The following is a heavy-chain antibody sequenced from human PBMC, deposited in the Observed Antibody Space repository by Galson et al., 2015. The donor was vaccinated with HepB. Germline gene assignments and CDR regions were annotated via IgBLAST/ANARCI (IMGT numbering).Heavy chain of an antibody. V-gene: IGHV1-18*04. J-gene: IGHJ4*02. CDR1: GYTFTSYG. Sequence: SVKVSCKASGYTFTSYGISWVRQAPGQGLEWMGWISPYNGNTNYARKVQGRLTMTTDTSTSTAYMELRSLRSDDTAVYYCARETYYYDSSGYSEFDYWGQGTLVTVSS. CDR2: ISPYNGNT. CDR3: ARETYYYDSSGYSEFDY. D-gene: IGHD3-22*01.